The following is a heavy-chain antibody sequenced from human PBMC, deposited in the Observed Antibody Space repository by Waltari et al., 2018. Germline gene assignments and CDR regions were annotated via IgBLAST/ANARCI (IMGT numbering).Heavy chain of an antibody. J-gene: IGHJ6*02. CDR3: ATYAYLGGGSGWYPYYYYYGMDV. D-gene: IGHD6-19*01. V-gene: IGHV1-24*01. CDR2: FDPEDGET. CDR1: GYTLTELS. Sequence: QVQLVQSGAEVKKPGASVKVSCKVSGYTLTELSMHWVRQAPGKGLEWMGGFDPEDGETIYAQKFQGRVTMTEDTSTDTAYMELSSLRSEDTAVYYCATYAYLGGGSGWYPYYYYYGMDVWGQGTTVTVSS.